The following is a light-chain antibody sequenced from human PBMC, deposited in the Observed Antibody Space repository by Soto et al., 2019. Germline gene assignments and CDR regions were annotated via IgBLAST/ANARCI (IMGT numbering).Light chain of an antibody. J-gene: IGLJ2*01. CDR1: SSDIGAYNF. V-gene: IGLV2-8*01. CDR3: SSYEGSNNYVV. Sequence: QSALTQPPSASGSPGQSVSISCTGTSSDIGAYNFVSWYQQHPGKAPRLMIYGVSKRPSGVPDRFSGSKSGTTASLTVSGLQAEDEDDYYCSSYEGSNNYVVFGGGTKLTVL. CDR2: GVS.